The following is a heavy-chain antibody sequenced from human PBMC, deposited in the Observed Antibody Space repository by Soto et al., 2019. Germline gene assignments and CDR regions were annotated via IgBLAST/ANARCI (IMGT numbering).Heavy chain of an antibody. V-gene: IGHV1-3*01. CDR3: AREVTGVTSFDY. CDR2: INAGVDGT. D-gene: IGHD2-21*02. CDR1: GYASLSYA. Sequence: QVQLVQSGPEMMQPGASVKVSCKASGYASLSYAMHWVRQVHGPGYAWLGWINAGVDGTMYSERCKGRVRMTRDTSANTVYMELNAVTSEGTAVYYCAREVTGVTSFDYWGQGTLVIVSS. J-gene: IGHJ4*02.